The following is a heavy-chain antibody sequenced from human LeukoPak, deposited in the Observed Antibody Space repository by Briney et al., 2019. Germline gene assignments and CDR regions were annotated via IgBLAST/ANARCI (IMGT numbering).Heavy chain of an antibody. D-gene: IGHD4-17*01. Sequence: GGSLRLSCAASGFTFSSFWMIWVRQAPGKGLEGVANINQDGSEKNYVDSVKGRFTISRDNAKNSLDLQMNSLRAEDTAVYYCARDRSAVTTERFRNWGQGSLVTVSS. J-gene: IGHJ1*01. CDR2: INQDGSEK. CDR3: ARDRSAVTTERFRN. V-gene: IGHV3-7*01. CDR1: GFTFSSFW.